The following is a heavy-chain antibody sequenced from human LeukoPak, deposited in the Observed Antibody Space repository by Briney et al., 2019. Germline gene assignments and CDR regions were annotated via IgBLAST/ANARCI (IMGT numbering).Heavy chain of an antibody. CDR3: ARDRDSSSLYFQH. CDR2: ISYDGSNK. J-gene: IGHJ1*01. CDR1: GFTFSSYA. D-gene: IGHD6-13*01. V-gene: IGHV3-30-3*01. Sequence: GGSLRLSCAASGFTFSSYAMHWVRQAPGKGLEWVAVISYDGSNKYYADSVKGRFTISRDNSKNTLYLQMNSLRAEDTAVYYCARDRDSSSLYFQHWGQGTLVAVSS.